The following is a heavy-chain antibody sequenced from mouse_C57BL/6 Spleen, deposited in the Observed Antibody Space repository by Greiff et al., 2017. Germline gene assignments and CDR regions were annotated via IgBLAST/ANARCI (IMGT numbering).Heavy chain of an antibody. Sequence: EVKLVESEGGLVQPGSSMKLSCTASGFTFSDYYMAWVRQVPEKGLEWVANINYDGSSTYYLDSLKSRFIISRDNAKNILYLQMSSLKSEDTATYYCARRGNYEGYFDYWGQGTTLTVSS. D-gene: IGHD2-1*01. CDR1: GFTFSDYY. V-gene: IGHV5-16*01. CDR3: ARRGNYEGYFDY. CDR2: INYDGSST. J-gene: IGHJ2*01.